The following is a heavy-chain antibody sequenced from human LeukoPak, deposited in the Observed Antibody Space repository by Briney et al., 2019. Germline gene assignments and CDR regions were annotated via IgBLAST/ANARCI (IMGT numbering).Heavy chain of an antibody. Sequence: GESLKFSCKGSGYRFTSYWIGWVRQIPGKGLEWMGIIYPGNSDTRYSPSLQGQVTISADKSISTAYLQWSSLKASDTAMYYCARHPGIAVAGTLFDYWGQGTLVTVSS. CDR3: ARHPGIAVAGTLFDY. V-gene: IGHV5-51*01. CDR2: IYPGNSDT. J-gene: IGHJ4*02. D-gene: IGHD6-19*01. CDR1: GYRFTSYW.